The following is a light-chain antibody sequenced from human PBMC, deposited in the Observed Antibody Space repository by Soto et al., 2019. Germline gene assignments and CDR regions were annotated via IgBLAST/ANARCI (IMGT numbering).Light chain of an antibody. Sequence: LKKSAGTLSLKKEERAPLSPELSQSVTSNYLAWYQQKPGQAPRLLIFGASIRVTGIPDRFIGSGSGTDFTLTICRLEPEDVALYCCQQYNDWLRPFGQVSKV. CDR1: QSVTSNY. CDR2: GAS. CDR3: QQYNDWLRP. J-gene: IGKJ1*01. V-gene: IGKV3-20*01.